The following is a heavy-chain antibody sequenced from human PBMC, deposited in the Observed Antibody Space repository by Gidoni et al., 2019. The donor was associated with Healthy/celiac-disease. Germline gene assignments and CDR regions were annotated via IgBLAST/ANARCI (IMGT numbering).Heavy chain of an antibody. CDR2: ISYDGSNK. Sequence: QVQLVESGGGVVQPGRSLRLSCAASGFTFSSYGMHWVRQAPGKGLEWVAVISYDGSNKYYADSVKGRFTISRDNSKNTLYLQMNSLRAEDTAVYYCAKDRRWLQPIGMDVWGQGTTVTVSS. CDR1: GFTFSSYG. D-gene: IGHD5-12*01. CDR3: AKDRRWLQPIGMDV. V-gene: IGHV3-30*18. J-gene: IGHJ6*02.